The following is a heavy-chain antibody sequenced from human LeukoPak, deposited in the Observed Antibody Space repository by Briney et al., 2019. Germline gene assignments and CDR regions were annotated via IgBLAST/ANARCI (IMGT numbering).Heavy chain of an antibody. Sequence: GGSLRLSCTASGFTFGDYAMTWVRQAPGKGLEWVGFIRSKVYGGTPEYAASVKGRFTIARDDSKSVAYLQMNCLKTEDTAVYYCSRVDGGGSGRFGDVWGQGTLVTVPS. CDR3: SRVDGGGSGRFGDV. J-gene: IGHJ4*02. CDR1: GFTFGDYA. D-gene: IGHD6-19*01. V-gene: IGHV3-49*04. CDR2: IRSKVYGGTP.